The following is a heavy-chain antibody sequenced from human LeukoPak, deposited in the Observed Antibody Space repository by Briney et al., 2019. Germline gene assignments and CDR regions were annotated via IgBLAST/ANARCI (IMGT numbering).Heavy chain of an antibody. Sequence: SGTLSLTCAISGASLSSNWWNWVRQPPGKGLEWIGEIHHSGSANYNPSLKSRVTISLDTSENQFSLRLSSVTAADTAVYYCVRHSGYFDWLNYYFDYWGQGTLVTVSS. CDR2: IHHSGSA. CDR3: VRHSGYFDWLNYYFDY. D-gene: IGHD3-9*01. J-gene: IGHJ4*02. CDR1: GASLSSNW. V-gene: IGHV4-4*02.